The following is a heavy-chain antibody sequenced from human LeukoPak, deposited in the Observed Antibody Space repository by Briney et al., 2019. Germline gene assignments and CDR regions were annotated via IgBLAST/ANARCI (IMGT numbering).Heavy chain of an antibody. CDR2: ISGSGGST. D-gene: IGHD3-22*01. J-gene: IGHJ4*02. Sequence: GGSLRLSCAASGFTFSNYAMSWVRQAPGKGLEWVSAISGSGGSTYYADSVKGRFTISRDNSKNTLYLQMNSLRAEDTAVYYCAKVLGYYDSSGYSNFDYWGQGTLVTVSS. V-gene: IGHV3-23*01. CDR3: AKVLGYYDSSGYSNFDY. CDR1: GFTFSNYA.